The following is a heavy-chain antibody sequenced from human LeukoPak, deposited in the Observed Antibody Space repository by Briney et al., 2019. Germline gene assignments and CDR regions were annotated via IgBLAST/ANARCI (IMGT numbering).Heavy chain of an antibody. J-gene: IGHJ4*02. CDR3: ARDPITVHHYFDY. V-gene: IGHV3-48*02. CDR2: ISGSSSII. Sequence: GGSLRLSCAASGFTFSDYSMNWVRQTPGKGLEWVSYISGSSSIIYYADSVKGRLTISRDNAKNSVYLQMNSLRDEDTAVYYCARDPITVHHYFDYWGQGILVTVYS. CDR1: GFTFSDYS. D-gene: IGHD6-19*01.